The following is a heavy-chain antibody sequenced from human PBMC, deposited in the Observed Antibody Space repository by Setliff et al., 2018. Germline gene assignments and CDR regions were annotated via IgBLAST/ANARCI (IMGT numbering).Heavy chain of an antibody. J-gene: IGHJ4*02. Sequence: GASVKVSCKASGYTFTGYGISWVRQAPGQGLEWMGWISAHNGDTDHAQKFQGRVTMSTDTSTSTAYMELRSLRSDDTAVYYCARPIDILTGRYRVYPYDYWGQGTLVTVSS. CDR1: GYTFTGYG. D-gene: IGHD3-9*01. V-gene: IGHV1-18*01. CDR3: ARPIDILTGRYRVYPYDY. CDR2: ISAHNGDT.